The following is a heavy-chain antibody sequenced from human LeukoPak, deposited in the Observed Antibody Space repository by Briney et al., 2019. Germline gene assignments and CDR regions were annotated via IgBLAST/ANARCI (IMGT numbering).Heavy chain of an antibody. V-gene: IGHV1-69*05. CDR1: GGTFSSYA. Sequence: ASVKVSCKASGGTFSSYAISWVRQAPGQGLEWMGGIIPIFGTANYAQKFQGRVTITTDESTSTAYMELSSLRSEDTAVYYCASTKRPILAARNTYFDYWGQGTLVTASS. D-gene: IGHD6-6*01. CDR3: ASTKRPILAARNTYFDY. CDR2: IIPIFGTA. J-gene: IGHJ4*02.